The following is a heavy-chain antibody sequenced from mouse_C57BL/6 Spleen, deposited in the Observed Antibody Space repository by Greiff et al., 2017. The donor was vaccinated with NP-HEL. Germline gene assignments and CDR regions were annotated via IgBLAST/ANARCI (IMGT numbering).Heavy chain of an antibody. D-gene: IGHD1-1*01. CDR1: YTFSRRVH. V-gene: IGHV1-87*01. CDR2: GQGLEWIG. Sequence: QVHVKQSGPELARPWASVKISCQAFYTFSRRVHFAIRDTNYWMQWVKQRPGQGLEWIGAIYPGNGDTSYNQKFKGKATLTADKSSSTSYMQLSSLTSEDSAVYYCAWLGYYGSSYEAWFAYWGQGTLVTVSA. CDR3: SEDSAVYYCAWLGYYGSSYEAWFAY. J-gene: IGHJ3*01.